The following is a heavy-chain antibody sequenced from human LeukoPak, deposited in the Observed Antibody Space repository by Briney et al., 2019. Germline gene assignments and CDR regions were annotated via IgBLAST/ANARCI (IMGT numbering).Heavy chain of an antibody. CDR1: GDTFSIDA. CDR3: ARDAGRHYFDY. J-gene: IGHJ4*02. V-gene: IGHV1-69*13. CDR2: IITIFGTS. Sequence: SVTVSCTASGDTFSIDAINWVRQAPGQGLERMRKIITIFGTSNYAQKFQGRVTITAGESTTTADMELSSLRSEDTAVYYCARDAGRHYFDYWGQGTLVTVSS.